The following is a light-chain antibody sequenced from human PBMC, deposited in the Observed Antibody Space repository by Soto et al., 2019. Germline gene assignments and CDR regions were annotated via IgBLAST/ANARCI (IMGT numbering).Light chain of an antibody. CDR3: QKTYSTPYS. CDR2: AAS. J-gene: IGKJ3*01. CDR1: QSISSY. V-gene: IGKV1-39*01. Sequence: DIQMTQSPSSLSASVGDRVTITCRASQSISSYLNWYQQKPGKAPKLLIYAASSLQTGVPSRFSGSGSGTDFTLTISSLQPEDVATYYCQKTYSTPYSFGHGTKLDI.